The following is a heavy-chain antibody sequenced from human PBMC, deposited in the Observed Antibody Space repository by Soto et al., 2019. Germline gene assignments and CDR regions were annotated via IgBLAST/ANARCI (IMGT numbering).Heavy chain of an antibody. CDR2: ISPGSRYP. J-gene: IGHJ5*02. CDR1: GFTFGESY. D-gene: IGHD2-15*01. V-gene: IGHV3-11*06. Sequence: QVQLVESGGGLVPPGGSLRLSCAGSGFTFGESYMSWIRQAPGKGLEWLSYISPGSRYPAYADSVKGRFTISRDNAKRSLYLQMMSLTAEDTAIYFCVRGGGGGLVDPWGQGTMVTVSS. CDR3: VRGGGGGLVDP.